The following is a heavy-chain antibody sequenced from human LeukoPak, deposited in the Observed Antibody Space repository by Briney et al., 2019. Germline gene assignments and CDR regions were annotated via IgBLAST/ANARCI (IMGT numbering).Heavy chain of an antibody. J-gene: IGHJ4*02. CDR1: GFTFSSYG. CDR3: AKFPNYYDSSGYHYFDY. D-gene: IGHD3-22*01. V-gene: IGHV3-30*02. CDR2: IRYDGNNK. Sequence: GGSLRLSCAASGFTFSSYGMHWVRQAPGKGLEWVAFIRYDGNNKYYEDSVKGRFTISRDNSKNTLYLQMNSLRAEDTAVYYCAKFPNYYDSSGYHYFDYWGQGTLVTVSS.